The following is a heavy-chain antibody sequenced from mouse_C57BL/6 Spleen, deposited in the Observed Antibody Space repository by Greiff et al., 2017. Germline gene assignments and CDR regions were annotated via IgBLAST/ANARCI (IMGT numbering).Heavy chain of an antibody. V-gene: IGHV1-54*01. CDR2: INPGSGGT. D-gene: IGHD1-1*01. Sequence: QVQLQQSGAELVRPGTSVKVSCKASGYAFTNYLIEWVKQRPGQGLEWIGVINPGSGGTNYNEKFKGKATLTADKSSITAYMQLSSLTSEDSAVYFCASGYYYGSSLAYWGQGTLVTVSA. CDR3: ASGYYYGSSLAY. CDR1: GYAFTNYL. J-gene: IGHJ3*01.